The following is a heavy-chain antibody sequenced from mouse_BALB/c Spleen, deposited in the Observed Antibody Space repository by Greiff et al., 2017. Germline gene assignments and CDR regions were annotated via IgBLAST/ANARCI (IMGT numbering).Heavy chain of an antibody. D-gene: IGHD3-1*01. CDR2: ISDGGSYT. J-gene: IGHJ2*01. CDR3: ARDRGERYFDY. V-gene: IGHV5-4*02. Sequence: EVKVVESGGGLVKPGGSLKLSCAASGFTFSDYYMYWVRQTPEKRLEWVATISDGGSYTYYPDSVKGRFTISRDNAKNNLYLQMSSLKSEDTAMYYCARDRGERYFDYWGQGTTLTVSS. CDR1: GFTFSDYY.